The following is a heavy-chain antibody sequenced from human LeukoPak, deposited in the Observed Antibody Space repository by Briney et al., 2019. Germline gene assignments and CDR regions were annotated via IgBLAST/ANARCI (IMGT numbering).Heavy chain of an antibody. Sequence: GGSLRLSCAASGFTFNNYWMHWVRQAPGKGLVWVSRINSDGSATSYADSVKGRFTISRDNAKNTLYLQMNTLRAEDTAVYFCARDLVGDYCDSSCCYYANWGQGTLVTVSS. V-gene: IGHV3-74*01. CDR2: INSDGSAT. D-gene: IGHD3-22*01. CDR3: ARDLVGDYCDSSCCYYAN. CDR1: GFTFNNYW. J-gene: IGHJ4*02.